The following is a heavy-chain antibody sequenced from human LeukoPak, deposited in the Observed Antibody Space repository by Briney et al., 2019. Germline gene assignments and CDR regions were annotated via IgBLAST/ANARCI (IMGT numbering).Heavy chain of an antibody. J-gene: IGHJ4*02. D-gene: IGHD3-16*01. V-gene: IGHV4-34*01. CDR1: GGSFSNYY. CDR2: IDHSGNT. CDR3: ARRWGDY. Sequence: PSETLSLTCAVFGGSFSNYYLHWVRQPPGKGLEWIGEIDHSGNTKYNPSLKNRLTISVDTSKNQFSLKLSSVTAADTAVYYCARRWGDYWGQGTLVTVSS.